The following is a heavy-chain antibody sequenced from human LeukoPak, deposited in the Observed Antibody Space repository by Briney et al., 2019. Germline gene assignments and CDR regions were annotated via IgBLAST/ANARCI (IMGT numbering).Heavy chain of an antibody. V-gene: IGHV3-23*01. Sequence: TGGSLRPSCAASGFTFSSYAMSWVRQAPGKGLEWVSAISGSGGSTYYADSVKGQFTISRDNSKNTLYLQMNSLRAEDTAVYYCAKDSLKQQLANSEYFQHWGQGTLVTVSS. CDR3: AKDSLKQQLANSEYFQH. D-gene: IGHD6-13*01. CDR2: ISGSGGST. J-gene: IGHJ1*01. CDR1: GFTFSSYA.